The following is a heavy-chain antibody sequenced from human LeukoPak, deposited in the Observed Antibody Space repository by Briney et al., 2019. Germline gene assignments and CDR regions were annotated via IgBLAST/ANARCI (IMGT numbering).Heavy chain of an antibody. Sequence: GGSLRLSCAASGFTFSNAWMSWVRQAPGKGLEWVGRIKSKTDGGTTDYAARVKGRFTISREDSKNTLYLQMNSLKTEDTSVYYCTTVTVSYYYYYYYMDVWGKGTTVTVSS. D-gene: IGHD4-17*01. CDR1: GFTFSNAW. CDR3: TTVTVSYYYYYYYMDV. J-gene: IGHJ6*03. V-gene: IGHV3-15*01. CDR2: IKSKTDGGTT.